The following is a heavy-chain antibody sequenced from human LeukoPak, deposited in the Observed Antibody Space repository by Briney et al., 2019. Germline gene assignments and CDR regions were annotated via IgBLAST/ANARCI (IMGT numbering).Heavy chain of an antibody. CDR3: ARPPYYDFWNGYYVDY. Sequence: GGSLRLSCAASGFTFSSYAMSWVRQAPGKGLEWVSSISSSGTYIYYADSMKGRFTISRDNARNSLYLQMNSLKASDTAMYYCARPPYYDFWNGYYVDYWGQGTLVTVSS. J-gene: IGHJ4*02. CDR2: ISSSGTYI. V-gene: IGHV3-21*04. CDR1: GFTFSSYA. D-gene: IGHD3-3*01.